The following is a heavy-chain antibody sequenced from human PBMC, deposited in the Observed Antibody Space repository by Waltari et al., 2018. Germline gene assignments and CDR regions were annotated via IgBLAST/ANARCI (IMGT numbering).Heavy chain of an antibody. CDR2: IYYCAIT. D-gene: IGHD5-12*01. CDR3: SSEMATISDYYYGMDY. J-gene: IGHJ6*02. Sequence: LESGPGLVKPSETLSLTCAVSGGSISSTSYYWGWIGQPPGKGLEWSGNIYYCAITDYNPTPSRRGTMTAEAATNQFPLTLSSGTAADAAAYYCSSEMATISDYYYGMDYWGQGTTVTVSS. V-gene: IGHV4-39*01. CDR1: GGSISSTSYY.